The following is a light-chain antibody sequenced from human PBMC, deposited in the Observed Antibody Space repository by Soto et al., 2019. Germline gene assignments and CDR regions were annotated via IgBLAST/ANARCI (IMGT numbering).Light chain of an antibody. CDR3: QVWDSSSDRGV. CDR2: EDS. CDR1: NIESRS. Sequence: VLTQPPSVSVAPGQTAKITCGGNNIESRSVHWYQQKPGQAPVLVVYEDSDRPSGIPERFSGSNSGNTATLTISRVEAGDEAEYYCQVWDSSSDRGVFGGGTQLTVL. V-gene: IGLV3-21*02. J-gene: IGLJ7*01.